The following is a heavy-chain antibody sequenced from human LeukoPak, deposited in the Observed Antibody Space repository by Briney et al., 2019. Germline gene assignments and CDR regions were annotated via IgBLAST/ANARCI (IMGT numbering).Heavy chain of an antibody. J-gene: IGHJ3*02. CDR1: GDSITGHY. CDR2: ISHIGST. D-gene: IGHD1-14*01. V-gene: IGHV4-59*11. Sequence: SETLSLTCSVSGDSITGHYLTWIRQPPGNGLEWIGYISHIGSTNYNPSLKSRVTISVDTSKNQFSLKLTSVIAADTALYYCARDRISINALDMWGQGTMVTVSS. CDR3: ARDRISINALDM.